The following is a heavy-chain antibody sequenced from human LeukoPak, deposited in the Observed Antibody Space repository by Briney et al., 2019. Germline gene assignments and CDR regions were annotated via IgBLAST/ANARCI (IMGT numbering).Heavy chain of an antibody. V-gene: IGHV3-53*01. CDR1: GFTVSSNY. CDR3: ARQYESWFDP. J-gene: IGHJ5*02. CDR2: IYSGGST. Sequence: DPGGSLRLSCAASGFTVSSNYMSWVRQAPGKGLEWVSVIYSGGSTYYADSVKGRFTISRDNSKNTLYLQMNSLRAEDTAVYYCARQYESWFDPWGQGTLVTVSS. D-gene: IGHD3-3*01.